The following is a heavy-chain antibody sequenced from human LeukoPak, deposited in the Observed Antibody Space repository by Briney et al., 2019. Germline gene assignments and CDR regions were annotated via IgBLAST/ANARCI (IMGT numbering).Heavy chain of an antibody. CDR3: ASNLGVVILSSAFDI. CDR2: INPSGGST. V-gene: IGHV1-46*03. CDR1: GYTFSSYY. Sequence: ASVKVSCKASGYTFSSYYIHWVRQAPGQGLEWMGLINPSGGSTNYAQKFQGRVTMTRDTSTSTVHMELSSLRSEDTAVYYCASNLGVVILSSAFDIWGQGTMVTVSS. D-gene: IGHD3-3*01. J-gene: IGHJ3*02.